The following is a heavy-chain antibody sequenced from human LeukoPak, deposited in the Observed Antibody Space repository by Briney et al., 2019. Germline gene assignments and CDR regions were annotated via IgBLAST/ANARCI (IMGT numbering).Heavy chain of an antibody. Sequence: GGSLRLSCAASGFTVSSNYMSWVRQAPGKGLEWVSVIYSGGSTYYADSVKGRFTISRDNSKNTLYLQMNSLRAEDTAVYYCARDRDDSSVHHYFDYWGQGALVTVSS. D-gene: IGHD3-22*01. V-gene: IGHV3-66*01. CDR1: GFTVSSNY. CDR3: ARDRDDSSVHHYFDY. CDR2: IYSGGST. J-gene: IGHJ4*02.